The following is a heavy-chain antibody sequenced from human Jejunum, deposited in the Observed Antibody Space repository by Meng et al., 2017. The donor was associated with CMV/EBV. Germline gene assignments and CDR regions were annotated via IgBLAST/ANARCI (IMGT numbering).Heavy chain of an antibody. D-gene: IGHD6-19*01. J-gene: IGHJ4*02. CDR2: INGGNGRP. CDR3: AREGAVAGLDLDY. Sequence: CEPSGYSFTPYVLHWVRQAPGQRLEWMGWINGGNGRPEYSQSFQGRVTFTRDTSASTIYMELSSLTSEDTAVYYCAREGAVAGLDLDYWGQGTLVTVSS. V-gene: IGHV1-3*01. CDR1: GYSFTPYV.